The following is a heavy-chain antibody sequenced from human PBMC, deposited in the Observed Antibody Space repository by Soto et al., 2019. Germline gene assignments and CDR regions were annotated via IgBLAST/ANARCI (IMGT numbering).Heavy chain of an antibody. D-gene: IGHD3-16*02. V-gene: IGHV4-34*01. CDR1: GGSFSGYY. CDR3: ARAGYDYIWGSYRSRGYFDY. Sequence: SETLSLTCAVYGGSFSGYYWSWIRQPPGKGLEWIGEINHSGSTNYNPSLKSRVTISVDTSKNQFSLKLSSVTAADTAVYYCARAGYDYIWGSYRSRGYFDYWGQGTLVTVS. CDR2: INHSGST. J-gene: IGHJ4*02.